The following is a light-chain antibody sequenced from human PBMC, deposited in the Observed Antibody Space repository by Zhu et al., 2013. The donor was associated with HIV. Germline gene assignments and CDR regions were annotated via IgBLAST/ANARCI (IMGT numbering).Light chain of an antibody. V-gene: IGLV1-40*01. J-gene: IGLJ1*01. CDR3: QSHDSTVSGLYV. CDR2: SNN. CDR1: GSNIGGGYD. Sequence: QSVLTQPASVSGAPGQRVTISCTGSGSNIGGGYDVHWYQYLPGVAPKLLIYSNNRRPSGVPERFSASKSGISASLATAGLRAGDEGDYYCQSHDSTVSGLYVFGSGTKVTVL.